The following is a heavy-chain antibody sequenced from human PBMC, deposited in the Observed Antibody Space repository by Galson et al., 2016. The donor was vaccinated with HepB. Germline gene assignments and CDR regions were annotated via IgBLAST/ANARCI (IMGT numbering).Heavy chain of an antibody. Sequence: PALVKPTQTLTLTCTVSGFSLNNVGMSWIRQPPGKALEWLAHIFSNDEKSYSESLKSRLTVSKDTSKSQLVLIMTNMDPVDTATYYCVRSIAAPWDAFDMWGQGTVVTVSS. CDR1: GFSLNNVG. V-gene: IGHV2-26*01. J-gene: IGHJ3*02. CDR3: VRSIAAPWDAFDM. D-gene: IGHD6-6*01. CDR2: IFSNDEK.